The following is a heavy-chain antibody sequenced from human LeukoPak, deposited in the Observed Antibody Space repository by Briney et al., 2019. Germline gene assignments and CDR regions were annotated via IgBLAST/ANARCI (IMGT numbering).Heavy chain of an antibody. Sequence: PGGSLRLSCAASGFTFSSYSMNWVRQAPGKGLEWVSSISSSSSYIYYADSVKGRFTISRDNAKNSLYLQMNSLRAEDTAVYYCASLVGATSGDAFDIWGQGTMVTVSS. V-gene: IGHV3-21*01. J-gene: IGHJ3*02. CDR1: GFTFSSYS. D-gene: IGHD1-26*01. CDR3: ASLVGATSGDAFDI. CDR2: ISSSSSYI.